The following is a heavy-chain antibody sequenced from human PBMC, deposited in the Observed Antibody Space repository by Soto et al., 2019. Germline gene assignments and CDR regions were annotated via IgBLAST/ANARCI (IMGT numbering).Heavy chain of an antibody. Sequence: SDTLSLTCAVYGLSLSGYYWSWICQTPGKGLEWIGEINHSGSTDYNPSLKSRVTISVDTSKNQFSLKLSSVTAADTAVYYCTYYDSSGDYFDYWGQGTLVTVS. CDR2: INHSGST. J-gene: IGHJ4*02. CDR1: GLSLSGYY. CDR3: TYYDSSGDYFDY. D-gene: IGHD3-22*01. V-gene: IGHV4-34*01.